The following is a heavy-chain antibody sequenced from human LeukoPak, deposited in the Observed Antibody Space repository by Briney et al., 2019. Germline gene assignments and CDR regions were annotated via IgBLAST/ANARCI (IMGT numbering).Heavy chain of an antibody. CDR3: ASAETGTMPKPDWFDP. CDR2: ISSSSSYI. Sequence: PGGSLRLSCAASGFTFSSYSMNWVRQAPGKGLEWVSSISSSSSYIYYADSVKGRCTISRDNAKNSLYLQMNSLRAEDTAVYYCASAETGTMPKPDWFDPWGQGTLVTVSS. CDR1: GFTFSSYS. V-gene: IGHV3-21*01. D-gene: IGHD1-1*01. J-gene: IGHJ5*02.